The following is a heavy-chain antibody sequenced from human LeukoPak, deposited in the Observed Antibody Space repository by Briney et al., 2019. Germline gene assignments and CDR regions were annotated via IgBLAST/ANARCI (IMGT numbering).Heavy chain of an antibody. J-gene: IGHJ4*02. Sequence: GGSLRLSCAASGFTFSSYGMHWDRQAPGKGLEWVAVISYDGSNKYYADSVKGRFTISRDNSKNTLYLQMNSLRAEDTAVYYCAKWAYYGSGSYYDYWGQGTLVTVSS. CDR3: AKWAYYGSGSYYDY. CDR1: GFTFSSYG. CDR2: ISYDGSNK. D-gene: IGHD3-10*01. V-gene: IGHV3-30*18.